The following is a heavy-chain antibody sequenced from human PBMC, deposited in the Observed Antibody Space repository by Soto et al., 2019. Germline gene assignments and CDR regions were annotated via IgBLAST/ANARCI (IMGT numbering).Heavy chain of an antibody. CDR2: IYPGDSDT. V-gene: IGHV5-51*01. CDR1: GYNFTNCW. CDR3: ARLTTGTTSYGMDV. J-gene: IGHJ6*02. D-gene: IGHD1-7*01. Sequence: PGESLNISCKGPGYNFTNCWIGWVRQMPGKGLEYMGIIYPGDSDTRYSPSFQGQVTVSADKSINTAYLQWSSLKASDTAMYYCARLTTGTTSYGMDVWGQGTTVSVSS.